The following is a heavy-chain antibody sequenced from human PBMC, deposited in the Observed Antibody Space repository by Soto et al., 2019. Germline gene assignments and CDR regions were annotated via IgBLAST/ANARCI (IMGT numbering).Heavy chain of an antibody. D-gene: IGHD2-21*02. Sequence: QVQLMQSGAEVKKPGASVKVSCKASGDTFTNYYINWVRQAPGQGLEWMGTVKPSGGHPTYSRNFLGRVTMTRDTSTSTLYMELTGLTSDDTAVYYWARGGHVVVVTAAFDYWGQGTLVTVSS. V-gene: IGHV1-46*01. CDR1: GDTFTNYY. CDR3: ARGGHVVVVTAAFDY. CDR2: VKPSGGHP. J-gene: IGHJ4*02.